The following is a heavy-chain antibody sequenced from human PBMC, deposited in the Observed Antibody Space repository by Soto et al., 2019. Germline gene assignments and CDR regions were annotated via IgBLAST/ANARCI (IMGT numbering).Heavy chain of an antibody. Sequence: AGGSLRLSCAASGFTFSSYGMHWVRQAPGKGLEWVAVISYDGSNKYYADSVKGRFTISRDNSKNTLYLQMNSLRAEDTAVYYCAKDLGSSGYGPEGYWGQGTLVTVSS. J-gene: IGHJ4*02. CDR2: ISYDGSNK. CDR3: AKDLGSSGYGPEGY. CDR1: GFTFSSYG. V-gene: IGHV3-30*18. D-gene: IGHD3-22*01.